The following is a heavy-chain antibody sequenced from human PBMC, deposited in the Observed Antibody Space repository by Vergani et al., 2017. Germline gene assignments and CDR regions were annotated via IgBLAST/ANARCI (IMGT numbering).Heavy chain of an antibody. J-gene: IGHJ6*03. Sequence: QVQLVESAGGVVQPGGSLRLSCAASGFSFSNFGMHWTRQAPGKGLEWLAYIGKDGINTRYRDAVKGRFTVSRDNSKDILYLQMSSLRVKDTALYYCTRDVADTHSSNWPLNYHYFMDVWGEGTTVTVSS. CDR3: TRDVADTHSSNWPLNYHYFMDV. V-gene: IGHV3-30*02. CDR2: IGKDGINT. D-gene: IGHD6-13*01. CDR1: GFSFSNFG.